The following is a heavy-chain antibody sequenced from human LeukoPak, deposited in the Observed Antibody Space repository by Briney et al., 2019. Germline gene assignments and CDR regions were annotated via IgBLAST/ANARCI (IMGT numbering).Heavy chain of an antibody. CDR2: ISSSSSYT. CDR1: GLTFSDYY. D-gene: IGHD6-19*01. Sequence: PGGSLRLSCAASGLTFSDYYMSWIRQAPGKGLEWGSYISSSSSYTNYADSVKGRFTISRDNAKNSLYLQMNSLRAEDTAVYYCARDGHWGSSGWYLDYWGQGTLVTVSS. J-gene: IGHJ4*02. V-gene: IGHV3-11*06. CDR3: ARDGHWGSSGWYLDY.